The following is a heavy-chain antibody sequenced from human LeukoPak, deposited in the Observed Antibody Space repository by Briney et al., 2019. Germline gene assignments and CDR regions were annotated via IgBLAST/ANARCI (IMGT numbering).Heavy chain of an antibody. CDR2: IYYSGST. V-gene: IGHV4-30-4*01. J-gene: IGHJ4*02. CDR3: ARDEGSSYPFDY. Sequence: SETLSLTCTVSGGSISSGDYYWSWIRQPPGKGLEWLGYIYYSGSTSYNPSLKSRLTISLATSKKQFSLRLTSVTAADTAVYFCARDEGSSYPFDYWGQGTLVTVSS. D-gene: IGHD2-15*01. CDR1: GGSISSGDYY.